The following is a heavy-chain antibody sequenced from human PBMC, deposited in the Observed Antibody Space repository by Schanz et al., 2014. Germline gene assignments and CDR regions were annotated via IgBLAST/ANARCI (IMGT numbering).Heavy chain of an antibody. CDR1: GFTFTNYW. V-gene: IGHV3-7*01. J-gene: IGHJ4*02. Sequence: EVQLVESGGGLVQPGGSLRLSCAASGFTFTNYWMTWVRQAPGKGLEWVANINLDGSGKIYLGSVRGRFAISRDDAQNSVHLQMNSLRAEDTSVYHCVREESYYGAGSYRYWGPGTLVTVSS. D-gene: IGHD3-10*01. CDR3: VREESYYGAGSYRY. CDR2: INLDGSGK.